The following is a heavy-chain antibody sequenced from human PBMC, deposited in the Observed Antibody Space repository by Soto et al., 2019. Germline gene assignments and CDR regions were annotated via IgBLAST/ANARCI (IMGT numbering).Heavy chain of an antibody. CDR1: GFTFSSYA. CDR3: AKDRITMIVVAPQGAFDI. D-gene: IGHD3-22*01. CDR2: ISGSGGST. Sequence: PGGSLRLSCAASGFTFSSYAMSWVRQAPGKGLEWVSAISGSGGSTYYADSVKGRFTISRDNSKNTLYLQMNSLRAEDTAVYYCAKDRITMIVVAPQGAFDIWGQGTMVTVSS. V-gene: IGHV3-23*01. J-gene: IGHJ3*02.